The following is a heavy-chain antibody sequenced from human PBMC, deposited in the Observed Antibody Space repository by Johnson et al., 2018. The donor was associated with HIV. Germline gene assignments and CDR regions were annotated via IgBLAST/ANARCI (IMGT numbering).Heavy chain of an antibody. D-gene: IGHD6-19*01. J-gene: IGHJ3*02. V-gene: IGHV3-33*01. Sequence: QMLLVESGGGVVQPGRSLRLSCEASGFTFKNYAMHWVRQAPGKGLEWVAVIWYDGSKKHYADSVKGRFTISRDNSKNTLYLQMNSLRAEDTAVDYCARGRAVAGTRAFDIWGQGTLVTVSS. CDR1: GFTFKNYA. CDR2: IWYDGSKK. CDR3: ARGRAVAGTRAFDI.